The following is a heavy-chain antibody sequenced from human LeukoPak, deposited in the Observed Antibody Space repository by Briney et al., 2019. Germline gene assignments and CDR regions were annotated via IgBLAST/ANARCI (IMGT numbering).Heavy chain of an antibody. CDR2: IYSGGST. Sequence: QTGGSLRLSCAASGFTVSSNYMSWVRQAPGKGLEWVSVIYSGGSTYYADSVKGRFTISRDNSKNTLYLQMNSLRAEDTAVYYCARERFRSGWYDYWGQGTLVTVSS. J-gene: IGHJ4*02. CDR3: ARERFRSGWYDY. D-gene: IGHD6-19*01. V-gene: IGHV3-53*01. CDR1: GFTVSSNY.